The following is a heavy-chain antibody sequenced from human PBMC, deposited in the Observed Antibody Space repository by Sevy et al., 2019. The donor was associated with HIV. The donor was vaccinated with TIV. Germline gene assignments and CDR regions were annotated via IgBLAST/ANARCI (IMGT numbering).Heavy chain of an antibody. CDR3: ARLPTILNPVNWFDP. CDR1: GGSISSSSYY. J-gene: IGHJ5*02. V-gene: IGHV4-39*01. D-gene: IGHD2-8*01. CDR2: IYYSGST. Sequence: SETLSLTCTVSGGSISSSSYYWGWIRQPPGKGLEWIGSIYYSGSTYYNPSLKSRVTISVDTSKNQFSLKLSSVTAADTAVYYCARLPTILNPVNWFDPWGQGTLVTVSS.